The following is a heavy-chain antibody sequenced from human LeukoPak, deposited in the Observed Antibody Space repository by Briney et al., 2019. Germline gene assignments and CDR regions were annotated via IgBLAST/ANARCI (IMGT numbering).Heavy chain of an antibody. CDR3: TIIPNVILFTHYFEY. J-gene: IGHJ4*02. CDR1: GGVFTTYA. Sequence: SVKVSCKASGGVFTTYAISWVRQAPGQGLEWMGGIIPFLGTTNYAQKFQGRVTITADEPSRTAYMELTYLRSDDTAVYYCTIIPNVILFTHYFEYWGQGTLVTVSS. CDR2: IIPFLGTT. D-gene: IGHD2-21*01. V-gene: IGHV1-69*13.